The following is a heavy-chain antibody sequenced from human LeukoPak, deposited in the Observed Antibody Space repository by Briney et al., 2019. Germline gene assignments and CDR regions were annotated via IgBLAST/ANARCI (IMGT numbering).Heavy chain of an antibody. Sequence: PGGSLRLSCAASGFTFSSFGMNWVRQAPGKGLEWVSVISYDGSDKYYADSVKGRFTISRDNSKNTLYLQMNSLRAEATGVYYLATYRSIAPDGNSRWFDPWGQGTLVTVSS. V-gene: IGHV3-30*03. J-gene: IGHJ5*02. CDR3: ATYRSIAPDGNSRWFDP. CDR1: GFTFSSFG. CDR2: ISYDGSDK. D-gene: IGHD6-13*01.